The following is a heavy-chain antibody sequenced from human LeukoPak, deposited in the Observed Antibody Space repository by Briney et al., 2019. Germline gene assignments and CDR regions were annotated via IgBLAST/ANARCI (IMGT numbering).Heavy chain of an antibody. CDR1: GYTFTGYY. CDR3: ARIETTISYYYYGMDV. J-gene: IGHJ6*02. D-gene: IGHD1-14*01. CDR2: INPNSGGT. V-gene: IGHV1-2*02. Sequence: ASVKVSCKASGYTFTGYYMHWVRQAPGQGLEWMGWINPNSGGTNYAQKFQGRVTMTRDTSISTAYMVLSRLRSDDTAVYYCARIETTISYYYYGMDVWGQGTTVTVSS.